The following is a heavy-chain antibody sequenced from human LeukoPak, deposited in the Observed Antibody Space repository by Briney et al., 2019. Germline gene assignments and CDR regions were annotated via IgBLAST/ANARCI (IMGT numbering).Heavy chain of an antibody. CDR1: GYSFTNYW. J-gene: IGHJ3*02. Sequence: GESLTISCQASGYSFTNYWITWVRQVPGKGLEWMGRIDPGDSATNYGPSFQGHVIISAERSTTTAYLHFNSLEASDTALYYCARPSGWSGYDIWGQGTMVIVSS. CDR2: IDPGDSAT. CDR3: ARPSGWSGYDI. V-gene: IGHV5-10-1*01. D-gene: IGHD6-19*01.